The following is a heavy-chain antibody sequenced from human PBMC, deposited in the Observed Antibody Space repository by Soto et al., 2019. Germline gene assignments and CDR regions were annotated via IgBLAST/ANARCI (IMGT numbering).Heavy chain of an antibody. D-gene: IGHD3-10*01. CDR1: GFTFSSYW. Sequence: EVQLVESGGGLVQPGGSLRLSCAASGFTFSSYWMSWVRQAPGKGLEWVANIKQDGSEKYYADSVKGRFTISRDNAKKSLDLQMNSLRAGDTAVYYCARGMTPHYYWCQGTLVTVSS. V-gene: IGHV3-7*03. CDR3: ARGMTPHYY. J-gene: IGHJ4*02. CDR2: IKQDGSEK.